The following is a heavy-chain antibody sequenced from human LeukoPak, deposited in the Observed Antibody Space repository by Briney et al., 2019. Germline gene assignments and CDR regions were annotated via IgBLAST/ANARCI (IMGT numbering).Heavy chain of an antibody. CDR1: GFTFSSYA. V-gene: IGHV3-23*01. J-gene: IGHJ6*02. Sequence: GGSLRLSCAASGFTFSSYAMSWVRQAPGKGLEWVSAISGSGGSTYYADSVKGRFTISRDNSKNTLYLQMNSLRAEDTAVYYCAKGVGAYYDLWSGYSYYYGMDVWGQGTTVTVSS. CDR3: AKGVGAYYDLWSGYSYYYGMDV. CDR2: ISGSGGST. D-gene: IGHD3-3*01.